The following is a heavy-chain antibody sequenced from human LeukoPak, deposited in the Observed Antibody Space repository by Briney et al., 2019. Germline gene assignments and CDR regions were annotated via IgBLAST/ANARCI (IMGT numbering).Heavy chain of an antibody. D-gene: IGHD3-22*01. CDR2: ISYDGSNK. CDR1: GFTFSSYA. V-gene: IGHV3-30-3*01. CDR3: ARATYYYDSSGSHLGY. Sequence: PGGSLRFSCAASGFTFSSYAMHWVRQAPGKGLEWVAVISYDGSNKYYADSVKGRFTISRDNSKNTLYLQMNSLRAEDTAVYYCARATYYYDSSGSHLGYWGQGTLVTVSS. J-gene: IGHJ4*02.